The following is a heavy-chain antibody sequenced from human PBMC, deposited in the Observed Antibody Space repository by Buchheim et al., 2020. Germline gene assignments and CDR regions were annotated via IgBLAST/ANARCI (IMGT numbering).Heavy chain of an antibody. CDR2: IKQDGSEK. CDR1: GFTFSSYW. D-gene: IGHD3-3*01. V-gene: IGHV3-7*01. J-gene: IGHJ4*02. CDR3: AREDTYYDFWSGYRKFDY. Sequence: EVQLVESGGGLVQPGGSLRLSCAASGFTFSSYWMSWVRQAPGKGLEWVANIKQDGSEKYYVDSVKGRFTISRDNAKNSLYLQMNSLRAEDTAVYYYAREDTYYDFWSGYRKFDYWGQGTL.